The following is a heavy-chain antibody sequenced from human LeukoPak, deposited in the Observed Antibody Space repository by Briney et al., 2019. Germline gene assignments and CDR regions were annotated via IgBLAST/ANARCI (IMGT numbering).Heavy chain of an antibody. J-gene: IGHJ4*02. D-gene: IGHD3-22*01. CDR2: IRYDGSNK. CDR1: GFTFSSYG. Sequence: GGSLRLSCAASGFTFSSYGMHWVRQAPGKGLEWVAFIRYDGSNKYYADSVKGRFTISRDNSKNTLYLQMNSLRAGDTAVYYCAKDQNYYDSSGSQGVSDYWGQGTLVTVSS. CDR3: AKDQNYYDSSGSQGVSDY. V-gene: IGHV3-30*02.